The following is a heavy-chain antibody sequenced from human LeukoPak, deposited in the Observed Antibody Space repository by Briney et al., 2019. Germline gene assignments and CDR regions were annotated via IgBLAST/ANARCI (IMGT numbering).Heavy chain of an antibody. CDR2: ISWNSGSI. Sequence: GGSLRLSCAASGFTFDDYAMRWVRQAPGKGLEWVSGISWNSGSIGYADSVKGRFTISRDNAKNSLYLQMNSLRAEDMALYYCAKGRGDGYNAINYFDYWGQGTLVTVSS. D-gene: IGHD5-24*01. CDR1: GFTFDDYA. V-gene: IGHV3-9*03. CDR3: AKGRGDGYNAINYFDY. J-gene: IGHJ4*02.